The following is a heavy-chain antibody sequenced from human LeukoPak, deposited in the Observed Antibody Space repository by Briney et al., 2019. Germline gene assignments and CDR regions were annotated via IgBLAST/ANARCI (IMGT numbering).Heavy chain of an antibody. CDR3: ARSRIVVAGIWTYFDY. CDR2: ISGSSSNI. Sequence: GGSLRLSCAASGFTFSGYYMSWIRQAPGKGLEWVSYISGSSSNIYYADSVKGRFTISRDDANNSLYLQMNSLRAEDTAVYYCARSRIVVAGIWTYFDYWGQGTPVTVSS. V-gene: IGHV3-11*04. CDR1: GFTFSGYY. D-gene: IGHD6-19*01. J-gene: IGHJ4*02.